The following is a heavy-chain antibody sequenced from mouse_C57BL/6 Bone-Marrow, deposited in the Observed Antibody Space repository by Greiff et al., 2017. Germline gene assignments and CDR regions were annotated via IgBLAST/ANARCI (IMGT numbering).Heavy chain of an antibody. D-gene: IGHD1-1*01. CDR3: ARCDYVSSCTYDRNE. CDR2: INPSGGYT. J-gene: IGHJ4*01. Sequence: VQLQQSGAELARPGASVKMSCKASGYTFTSYTMHWVKQRPGQGLEWIGYINPSGGYTKYNQKFKDKATLTADTSSSTAYMQLSSLTSEYSAVXYRARCDYVSSCTYDRNEWGKGASVTVSS. V-gene: IGHV1-4*01. CDR1: GYTFTSYT.